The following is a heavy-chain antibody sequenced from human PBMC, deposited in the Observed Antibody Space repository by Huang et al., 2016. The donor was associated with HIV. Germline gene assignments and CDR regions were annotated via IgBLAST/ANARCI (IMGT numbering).Heavy chain of an antibody. J-gene: IGHJ5*02. D-gene: IGHD3-10*01. CDR2: ITASCIFK. CDR3: VRENYGSGSTLHWFDP. Sequence: DVQLVESGGGLVKPGGSLRLSCAASGFSFDSFALHLVRQAPGKGVEWVAYITASCIFKGYAFSLAGRFTVSRDNAKNSLYLRMNSLRPEDTAVYYCVRENYGSGSTLHWFDPWGQGTLVTVSS. V-gene: IGHV3-21*01. CDR1: GFSFDSFA.